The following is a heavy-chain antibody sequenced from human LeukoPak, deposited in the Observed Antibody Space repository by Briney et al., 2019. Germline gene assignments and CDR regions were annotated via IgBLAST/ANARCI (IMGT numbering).Heavy chain of an antibody. CDR2: IYYSGST. V-gene: IGHV4-59*01. D-gene: IGHD1-26*01. CDR3: ARGGSYYGYFDY. CDR1: GGSISSYY. Sequence: SETLSLTCTVSGGSISSYYWNWIRQPPGKGLEWIGYIYYSGSTNYNPSLKSRVTISVDASKNQFSLKLSSVTAAGTAVYYCARGGSYYGYFDYWGQGTLVTVSS. J-gene: IGHJ4*02.